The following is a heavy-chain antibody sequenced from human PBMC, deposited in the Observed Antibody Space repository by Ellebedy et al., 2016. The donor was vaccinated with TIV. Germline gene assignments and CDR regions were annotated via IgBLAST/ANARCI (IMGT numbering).Heavy chain of an antibody. Sequence: GGSLRLSCAASGFTFSSYWMHWVRQAPGKGLVWVSRINSDGSSTSYADSVKGRFTISRDNAKNMLYLQMNSLRVEDTALYYCAGISDSNWFDPWGQGTLVTVSS. J-gene: IGHJ5*02. CDR3: AGISDSNWFDP. V-gene: IGHV3-74*01. CDR2: INSDGSST. D-gene: IGHD2-21*02. CDR1: GFTFSSYW.